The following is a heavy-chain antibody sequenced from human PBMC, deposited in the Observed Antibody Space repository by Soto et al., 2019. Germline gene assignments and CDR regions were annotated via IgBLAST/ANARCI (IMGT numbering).Heavy chain of an antibody. CDR2: INHSGST. CDR1: GGSFSCYY. V-gene: IGHV4-34*01. D-gene: IGHD2-21*02. J-gene: IGHJ5*02. Sequence: SVTLSLTCAVYGGSFSCYYWSWIRQPPGKGLEWIGEINHSGSTNYNPSLKSRVTISVDTSKNQFSLKLSSVTAADTAVYYCARGXRRIVVVTAEGVNWFDPWGQGTLVTVSS. CDR3: ARGXRRIVVVTAEGVNWFDP.